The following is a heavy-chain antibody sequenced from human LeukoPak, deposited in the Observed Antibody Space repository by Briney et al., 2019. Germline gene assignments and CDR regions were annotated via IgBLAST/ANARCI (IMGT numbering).Heavy chain of an antibody. CDR2: ISYGGSNK. J-gene: IGHJ4*02. V-gene: IGHV3-30-3*01. CDR3: ARGLGTGYYNVAY. Sequence: GGSLRLSCAASGFTFSSYAMHWVRQAPGKGLEWVAVISYGGSNKYYADSVKGRFTISRDNSKNTLYLQMDSLRAEDTAPYYCARGLGTGYYNVAYWGQGTLVTVSS. D-gene: IGHD3-9*01. CDR1: GFTFSSYA.